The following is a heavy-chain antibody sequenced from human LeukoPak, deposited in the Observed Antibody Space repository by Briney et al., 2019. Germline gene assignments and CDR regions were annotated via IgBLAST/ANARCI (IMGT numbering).Heavy chain of an antibody. Sequence: GASVKVSCKASGYTFTSYAMHWVRQAPGQGLEWMGWITPSGGTNYPQKFQGRVTMTRDTSINTAYMEVSSLRSDDTAVYYCARDIGDYYGSGSYWLLWGQGTLVTVAS. J-gene: IGHJ4*02. CDR2: ITPSGGT. CDR3: ARDIGDYYGSGSYWLL. CDR1: GYTFTSYA. D-gene: IGHD3-10*01. V-gene: IGHV1-2*02.